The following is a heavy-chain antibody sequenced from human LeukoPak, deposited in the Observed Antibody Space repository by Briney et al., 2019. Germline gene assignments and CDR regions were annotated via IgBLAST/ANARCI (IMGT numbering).Heavy chain of an antibody. J-gene: IGHJ6*03. V-gene: IGHV1-8*02. CDR2: MNPNSGNT. Sequence: GASVKVSCKASGYTFTGYYMHWVRQAPGQGLEWMGWMNPNSGNTGYAQKFQGRVTMTRNTSISTAYMELSSLRSEDTAVYYCGRTTVTPPYYYYYYMDVWGKGTTVTISS. CDR1: GYTFTGYY. D-gene: IGHD4-17*01. CDR3: GRTTVTPPYYYYYYMDV.